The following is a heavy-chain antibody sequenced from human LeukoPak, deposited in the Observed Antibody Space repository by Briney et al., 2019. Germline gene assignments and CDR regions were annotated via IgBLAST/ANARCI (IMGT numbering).Heavy chain of an antibody. CDR2: IYPGDSDT. CDR3: ARRDGYSSSPPLDY. D-gene: IGHD6-6*01. CDR1: GYSFTDYW. Sequence: GESLKISCRGSGYSFTDYWIGWVRQMPGKGLEWMGIIYPGDSDTRYSPSFQGQVTISGDKSISTAYLQWSSLKASDTAMYYCARRDGYSSSPPLDYWGQGTLVTVSS. V-gene: IGHV5-51*01. J-gene: IGHJ4*02.